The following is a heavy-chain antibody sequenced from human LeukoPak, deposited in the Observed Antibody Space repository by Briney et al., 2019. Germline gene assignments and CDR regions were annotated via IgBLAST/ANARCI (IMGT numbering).Heavy chain of an antibody. Sequence: PSETLSLTCTVSGGSISSGGYSWSWLRQPPGKGLEWIGYIYHSGSTYYNPSLKSRVTISVDRSKNQFSLKLSSVTAADTAVYYCARTEGRFGELGPWFDPWGQGTLVTVSS. V-gene: IGHV4-30-2*01. CDR3: ARTEGRFGELGPWFDP. D-gene: IGHD3-10*01. CDR1: GGSISSGGYS. J-gene: IGHJ5*02. CDR2: IYHSGST.